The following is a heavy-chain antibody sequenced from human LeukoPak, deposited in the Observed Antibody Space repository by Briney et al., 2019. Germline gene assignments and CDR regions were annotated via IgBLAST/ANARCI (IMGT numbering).Heavy chain of an antibody. V-gene: IGHV1-8*01. J-gene: IGHJ6*02. CDR2: MNPSSGST. D-gene: IGHD3-3*01. Sequence: ASVKVSCKASGYTFTSYDINWVRQATGQGLEWVGWMNPSSGSTGYAQEFQGRGTMARNTSISAAYMELSSLRPEATALYYCARGNPGPVGPRRLRILAWLPPPPSYCFGMDVGGQGTTVTVSS. CDR1: GYTFTSYD. CDR3: ARGNPGPVGPRRLRILAWLPPPPSYCFGMDV.